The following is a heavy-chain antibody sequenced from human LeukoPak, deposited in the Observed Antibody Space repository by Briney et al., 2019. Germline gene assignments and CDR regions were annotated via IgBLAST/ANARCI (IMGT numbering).Heavy chain of an antibody. CDR2: INHSGST. Sequence: PSETLSLTCAVYGGSFSGYYWSWIRQPPGKGLERIGEINHSGSTNYNPSLKSRVTISVDTSKNQFSLELSSVTAADTAVYYCARGRGYSYGYPTDYWGQGTLVTVSS. D-gene: IGHD5-18*01. V-gene: IGHV4-34*01. J-gene: IGHJ4*02. CDR3: ARGRGYSYGYPTDY. CDR1: GGSFSGYY.